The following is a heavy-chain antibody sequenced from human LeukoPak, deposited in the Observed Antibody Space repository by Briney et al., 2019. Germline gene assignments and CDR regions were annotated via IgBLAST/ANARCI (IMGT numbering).Heavy chain of an antibody. J-gene: IGHJ4*02. CDR1: GFTVSSNY. D-gene: IGHD4-17*01. CDR3: ASFGTTVTTGDY. CDR2: IYSGGSS. V-gene: IGHV3-66*01. Sequence: GGSLRLSCAASGFTVSSNYMSWVRQAPGKGLEWVSVIYSGGSSYYADSVKGRFTISRDNSKNTLYLQMNSLRTEDTAVYYCASFGTTVTTGDYWGQGTLVTVPS.